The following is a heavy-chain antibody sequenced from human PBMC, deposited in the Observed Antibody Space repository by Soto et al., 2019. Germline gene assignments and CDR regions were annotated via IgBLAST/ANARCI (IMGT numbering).Heavy chain of an antibody. V-gene: IGHV3-23*01. J-gene: IGHJ6*02. CDR1: GFAFSSYA. CDR2: IVDTGGRT. CDR3: APVPAASSYYNTDV. Sequence: EVQLLESGGGLVQPGGSLRLSCTASGFAFSSYAMNWVRQAPGKGLEWVSGIVDTGGRTFYADSVKGRFTISRDNAKNTLYLEMNSLRAEDTAIYYCAPVPAASSYYNTDVWGLGTTVTVSS. D-gene: IGHD2-2*01.